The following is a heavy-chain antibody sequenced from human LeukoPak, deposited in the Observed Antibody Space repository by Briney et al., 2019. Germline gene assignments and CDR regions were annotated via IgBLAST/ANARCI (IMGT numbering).Heavy chain of an antibody. D-gene: IGHD2-15*01. V-gene: IGHV4-61*01. CDR3: ARFYCSGGSCYFDY. CDR1: GGSVSSGSYY. Sequence: SETLSLTCTVSGGSVSSGSYYWSWIRQPPGKGLEWIGYIYYSGSTNYNPSLKGRVTISVDTSKNQFSLKLSSVTAADTAVYYCARFYCSGGSCYFDYWGQGTLVTVSS. J-gene: IGHJ4*02. CDR2: IYYSGST.